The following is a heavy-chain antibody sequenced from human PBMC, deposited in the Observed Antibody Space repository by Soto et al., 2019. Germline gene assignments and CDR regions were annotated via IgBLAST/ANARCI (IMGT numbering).Heavy chain of an antibody. D-gene: IGHD3-10*01. CDR1: GFTFSSYA. V-gene: IGHV3-23*01. Sequence: EVQLLESGGGLVQPGGSLRLSCAAPGFTFSSYAMSWVRQAPGKGLEWVSAISGSGGSTYYADSVKGRFTISRDNSKNTLYLQMNSLRAEDTAVYYCAKDHLPPGYYYGMDVRGQGTTVTVSS. CDR3: AKDHLPPGYYYGMDV. CDR2: ISGSGGST. J-gene: IGHJ6*02.